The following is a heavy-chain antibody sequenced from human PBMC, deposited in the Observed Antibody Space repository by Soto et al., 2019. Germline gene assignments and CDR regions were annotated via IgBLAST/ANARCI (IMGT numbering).Heavy chain of an antibody. CDR1: GGTFSSYA. J-gene: IGHJ4*02. D-gene: IGHD6-13*01. V-gene: IGHV1-69*06. CDR2: IIPIFGTA. Sequence: SVKVSCKASGGTFSSYAISWVRQAPGQGLEWMGGIIPIFGTANYAQKFQGRVTITADKSTSTAYMELSSLRSEDTAVYYCASIAAAGHVFDYWVQGTLVTVSS. CDR3: ASIAAAGHVFDY.